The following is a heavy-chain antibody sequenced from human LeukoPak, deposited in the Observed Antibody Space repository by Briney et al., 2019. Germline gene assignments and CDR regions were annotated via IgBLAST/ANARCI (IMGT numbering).Heavy chain of an antibody. CDR2: ISAYNGNT. J-gene: IGHJ4*02. CDR3: ARNAGCSGGSCFFDY. V-gene: IGHV1-18*01. D-gene: IGHD2-15*01. Sequence: ASVKVSCEASGYAFPSFGISWVRQAPGQGLEWMGWISAYNGNTNCAQKLQGRVAMTTDTSTSTAYMELRSLRSDDTAVYYCARNAGCSGGSCFFDYWGQGTLVTVSS. CDR1: GYAFPSFG.